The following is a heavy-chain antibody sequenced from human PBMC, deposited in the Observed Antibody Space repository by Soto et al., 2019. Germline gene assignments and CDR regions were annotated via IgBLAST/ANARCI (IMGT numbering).Heavy chain of an antibody. CDR2: INPINGAT. CDR1: GYIFTNYY. J-gene: IGHJ4*02. CDR3: ATDQIAVAGNIRAMG. V-gene: IGHV1-46*01. Sequence: ASVKVSCKASGYIFTNYYVHWVRQAPGQGLEWMAIINPINGATNYAQRFQGRVTLTGDTSTGTVSMELSSLRSEDTAVYYCATDQIAVAGNIRAMGWGQGTLVTVSS. D-gene: IGHD6-19*01.